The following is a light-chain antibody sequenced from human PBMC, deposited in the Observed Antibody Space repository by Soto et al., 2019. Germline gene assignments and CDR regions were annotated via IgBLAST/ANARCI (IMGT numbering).Light chain of an antibody. V-gene: IGKV1-5*03. J-gene: IGKJ4*01. CDR1: QSISSW. CDR3: QDYSSTSGLT. CDR2: QAS. Sequence: DIQVTQSPSTLSASVGDRVTITCRASQSISSWLDWYQQKPGKAPKLLIYQASILKSGVPSRFSGSGSGTDFTLTISSLQPDDFATYYCQDYSSTSGLTFGGGAKVEIK.